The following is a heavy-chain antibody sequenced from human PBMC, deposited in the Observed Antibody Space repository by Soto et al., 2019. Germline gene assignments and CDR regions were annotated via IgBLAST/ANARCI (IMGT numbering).Heavy chain of an antibody. V-gene: IGHV3-11*06. CDR1: GFIFSDYY. CDR2: ISGSSSST. J-gene: IGHJ4*02. CDR3: AMAQMSDQYYFDY. Sequence: PVGSLRLSCAASGFIFSDYYMSWIRQAPGKGLEWVSYISGSSSSTNYADSVEGRFTISRDNARNSLYLQINSLRAEDTAVYYCAMAQMSDQYYFDYWAREPWSPSPQ.